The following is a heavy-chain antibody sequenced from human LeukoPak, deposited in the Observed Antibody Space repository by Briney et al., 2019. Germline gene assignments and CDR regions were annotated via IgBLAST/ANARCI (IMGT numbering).Heavy chain of an antibody. D-gene: IGHD3-10*01. CDR2: IYYSGST. V-gene: IGHV4-30-4*01. J-gene: IGHJ5*02. Sequence: SETLSLTCTVSGGSISSGDYYWSWIRQPPGKGLEWIGYIYYSGSTYYNPSLKSRVTISVDTSKNQFSLKLSSVTAADTAVYYCAVGLGSGDGQNWFDPWGQGTLVTVSS. CDR3: AVGLGSGDGQNWFDP. CDR1: GGSISSGDYY.